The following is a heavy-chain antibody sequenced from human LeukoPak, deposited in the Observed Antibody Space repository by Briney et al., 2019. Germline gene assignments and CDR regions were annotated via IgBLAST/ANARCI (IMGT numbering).Heavy chain of an antibody. CDR1: GGSSSGYY. CDR2: INHSGST. D-gene: IGHD3-10*01. V-gene: IGHV4-34*01. CDR3: ARRRITMVRGVIIRSSPLFDY. Sequence: PSETLSLTCAVYGGSSSGYYWSWIRQPPGKGLEWIGEINHSGSTNYNPSLKSRVTISVDTSKNQFSLKLSSVTAADTAVYYCARRRITMVRGVIIRSSPLFDYWGQGTLVTVSS. J-gene: IGHJ4*02.